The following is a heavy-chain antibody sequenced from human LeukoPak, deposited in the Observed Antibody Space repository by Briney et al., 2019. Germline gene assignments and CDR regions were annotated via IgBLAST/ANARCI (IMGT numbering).Heavy chain of an antibody. D-gene: IGHD2-2*01. CDR1: GYTFINYG. J-gene: IGHJ5*02. CDR2: INVYNGNT. Sequence: ASVKVSCKASGYTFINYGISWVRQAPGQGLEWMGWINVYNGNTNYAQKLQGRVTMTTDTSTSIVYMELRSLRSDDTAVYYCARSYCSTTTCYARATSWFDPWGQGTLVTVSS. V-gene: IGHV1-18*01. CDR3: ARSYCSTTTCYARATSWFDP.